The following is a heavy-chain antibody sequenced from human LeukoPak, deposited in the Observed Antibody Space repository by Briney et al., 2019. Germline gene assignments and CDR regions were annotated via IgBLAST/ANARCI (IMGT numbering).Heavy chain of an antibody. CDR3: VPNPG. CDR2: ISSSSSTI. D-gene: IGHD1-14*01. V-gene: IGHV3-48*01. J-gene: IGHJ4*02. CDR1: GFTFSTFG. Sequence: GGSLRLSCAASGFTFSTFGMNWVRQAPGKGLEWVSYISSSSSTIYYADSVKGRFTISRDNAKNSLYLQMNSLRAEDTAVHYCVPNPGWGQGTLVTVSS.